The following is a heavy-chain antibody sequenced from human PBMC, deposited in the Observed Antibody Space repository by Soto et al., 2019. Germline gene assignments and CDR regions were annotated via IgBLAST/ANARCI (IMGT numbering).Heavy chain of an antibody. J-gene: IGHJ4*02. CDR2: IYDSGST. V-gene: IGHV4-31*03. Sequence: QVQLQESGPRLVKPSETLSLTCTVSGGSISSGGNYWTWIRQFPGKGLEWIGYIYDSGSTYYTPSLQSRVSISVDTSKNQFSLNLRSVTAADTAVYYCARDPGRVGYNWAFDSWGQGTLVTVSS. CDR1: GGSISSGGNY. CDR3: ARDPGRVGYNWAFDS. D-gene: IGHD1-1*01.